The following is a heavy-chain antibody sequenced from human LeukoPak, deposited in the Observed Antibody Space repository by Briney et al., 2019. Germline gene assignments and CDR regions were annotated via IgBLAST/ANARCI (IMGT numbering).Heavy chain of an antibody. CDR2: INPSVGST. CDR1: GYTFTGYR. V-gene: IGHV1-46*01. D-gene: IGHD4-23*01. Sequence: ASVKVSCKASGYTFTGYRMHWVRQAPGQGLGWMGIINPSVGSTRYAQKFQDRVTMTRDTSTSTVYMELSSLRSEDTAVYYCARDQDYGGNPNDAFDIWGQGTMVTVSS. CDR3: ARDQDYGGNPNDAFDI. J-gene: IGHJ3*02.